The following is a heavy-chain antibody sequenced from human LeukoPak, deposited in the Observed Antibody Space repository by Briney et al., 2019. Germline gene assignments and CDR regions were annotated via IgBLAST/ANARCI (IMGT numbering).Heavy chain of an antibody. CDR2: MNPNSGNT. Sequence: ASVKVSCKASGYTFTSYDINWVRQATGQGLEWMGWMNPNSGNTGYAQKFQGRVTITRETSINTAYMELSSLRSEDTAVYYCARGPNNQVVRGVIGYYYMDVWGKGTTVTVSS. CDR3: ARGPNNQVVRGVIGYYYMDV. D-gene: IGHD3-10*01. J-gene: IGHJ6*03. CDR1: GYTFTSYD. V-gene: IGHV1-8*01.